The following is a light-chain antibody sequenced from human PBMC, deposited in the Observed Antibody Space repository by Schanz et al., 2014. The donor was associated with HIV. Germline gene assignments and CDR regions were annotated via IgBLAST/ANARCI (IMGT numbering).Light chain of an antibody. CDR2: EAS. Sequence: DIQMTQSPSTLSASVGDRVSITCRASQNISPWLAWYQQKPGRPPKLLIYEASTLETGVPSRFSGSGSGTEFTLTISSLQPDDFATYYCQQYNTKPYTFGQGTKLEIK. CDR3: QQYNTKPYT. CDR1: QNISPW. J-gene: IGKJ2*01. V-gene: IGKV1-5*03.